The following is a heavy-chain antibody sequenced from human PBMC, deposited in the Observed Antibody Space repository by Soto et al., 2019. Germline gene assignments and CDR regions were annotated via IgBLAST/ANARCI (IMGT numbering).Heavy chain of an antibody. V-gene: IGHV3-48*02. D-gene: IGHD3-3*01. CDR2: ISSTGSTI. Sequence: GGSLRLSCAASGFTFSNYFMNWVRQAPGKGLEWISYISSTGSTIYYADSVKGRFTISRDNAKNSLYLQMSSLRDEDTAVYYCVRDAIAIFGVLTTTFDYWGQGTLVTVSS. J-gene: IGHJ4*02. CDR1: GFTFSNYF. CDR3: VRDAIAIFGVLTTTFDY.